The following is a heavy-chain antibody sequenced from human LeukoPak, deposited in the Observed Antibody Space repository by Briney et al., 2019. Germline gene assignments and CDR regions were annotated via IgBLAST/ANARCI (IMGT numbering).Heavy chain of an antibody. V-gene: IGHV3-43D*04. Sequence: GGSLRLSCAASGFTFDDYAMHWVRQAPGKGLEWVPLISWDGGSTYYADSVKGRFTISRDNSKNSLYLQMNSLRAEDTALYYCAKDDGSGKNGMDVWGKGTTVTVSS. D-gene: IGHD3-10*01. CDR1: GFTFDDYA. J-gene: IGHJ6*04. CDR3: AKDDGSGKNGMDV. CDR2: ISWDGGST.